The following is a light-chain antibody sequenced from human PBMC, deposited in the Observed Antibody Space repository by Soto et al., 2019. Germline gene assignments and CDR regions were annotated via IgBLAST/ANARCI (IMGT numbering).Light chain of an antibody. CDR2: GAS. CDR1: QSVSSSY. CDR3: QQYGSSRT. Sequence: EIVLTQSPATLSLSPGERATLSCRASQSVSSSYLAWYQQKPGQAPRLLFYGASSRATGIPDRFSGSGSGTDFTLTISRLEPEDFAVYYCQQYGSSRTFGGGTKVEIK. V-gene: IGKV3-20*01. J-gene: IGKJ4*01.